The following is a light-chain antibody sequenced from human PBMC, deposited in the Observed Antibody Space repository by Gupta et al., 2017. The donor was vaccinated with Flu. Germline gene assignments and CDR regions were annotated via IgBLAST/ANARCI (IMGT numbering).Light chain of an antibody. CDR3: LLYMGSALNWV. CDR1: SGSVSTSNY. J-gene: IGLJ3*02. V-gene: IGLV8-61*01. CDR2: STN. Sequence: QTVLTQEPSFSVSPGGTVTLTCGLSSGSVSTSNYPSWYQQTPGQAPRTLIYSTNIRSSGVPDRFSGSILGNKAALTITGAQADDESDFYCLLYMGSALNWVFGGGTKLTVL.